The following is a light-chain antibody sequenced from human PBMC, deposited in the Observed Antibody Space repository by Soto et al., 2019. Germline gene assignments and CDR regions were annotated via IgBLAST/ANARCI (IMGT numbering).Light chain of an antibody. V-gene: IGKV1-5*03. CDR3: TKYNRYST. Sequence: DIQMTQSPSTLSASVGDRVTITCRASQSISSWLAWYQQKPGKAPKLLIYKASSLESGVPSRFSGSGSGTKIPSTLSSPPPDDFGNYYCTKYNRYSTFRQGTKVEIK. J-gene: IGKJ1*01. CDR2: KAS. CDR1: QSISSW.